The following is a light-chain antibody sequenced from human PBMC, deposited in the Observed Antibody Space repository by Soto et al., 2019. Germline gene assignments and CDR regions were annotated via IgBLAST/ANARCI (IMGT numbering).Light chain of an antibody. J-gene: IGKJ2*01. CDR2: DAS. V-gene: IGKV3-20*01. CDR1: QTVGSD. CDR3: QQYGDSPYT. Sequence: EIVLTQSPGTLSLSPGERATLYCRASQTVGSDLAWYQQKPGHAPRLVISDASSRATGIPDRISGSGSGTDFTLTISRLEPHDFAVYYCQQYGDSPYTFGEGTKRETK.